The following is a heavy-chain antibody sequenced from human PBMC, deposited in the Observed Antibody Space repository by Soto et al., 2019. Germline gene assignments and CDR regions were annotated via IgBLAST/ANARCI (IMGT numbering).Heavy chain of an antibody. D-gene: IGHD6-25*01. V-gene: IGHV1-69*01. CDR2: IMPVFDTT. CDR1: GGTFNNFA. Sequence: QVQLVQSGAEVRKPGSSVKVSCQTSGGTFNNFAFTWVRQAPGQGLEWLGGIMPVFDTTNYAVSFQGRITITADDLRNTVYMEMKTLRFDDTAVYYCATATISPVSATFHHYGMDVWGQGTTVTVSS. J-gene: IGHJ6*02. CDR3: ATATISPVSATFHHYGMDV.